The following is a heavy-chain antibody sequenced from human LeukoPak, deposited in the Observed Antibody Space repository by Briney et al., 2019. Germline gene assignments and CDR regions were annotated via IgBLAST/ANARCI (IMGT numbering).Heavy chain of an antibody. Sequence: PSETLSLTCAVYGGSFSGYYWGWIRQPPGKGLEWIGEINHSGSTNYNPSLKSRVTISVDTSKNQFSLKLSSVTAADTAVYYCARDGGSGSPTVWGQGTLVTVSS. CDR1: GGSFSGYY. CDR3: ARDGGSGSPTV. CDR2: INHSGST. V-gene: IGHV4-34*01. J-gene: IGHJ4*02. D-gene: IGHD6-19*01.